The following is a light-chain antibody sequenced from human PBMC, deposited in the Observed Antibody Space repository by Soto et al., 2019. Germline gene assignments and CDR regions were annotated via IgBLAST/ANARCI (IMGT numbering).Light chain of an antibody. CDR3: SSYTSSSTYV. CDR2: DVS. CDR1: SSDVGGYNY. V-gene: IGLV2-14*01. J-gene: IGLJ1*01. Sequence: QYALTQPASVSGSPRQSITISCTGTSSDVGGYNYVSWYQQHPGKVPKLMIYDVSNRPSGVSNRFSGSKSGNTASLTISGLQAEDEADYYCSSYTSSSTYVFGTGTKLTVL.